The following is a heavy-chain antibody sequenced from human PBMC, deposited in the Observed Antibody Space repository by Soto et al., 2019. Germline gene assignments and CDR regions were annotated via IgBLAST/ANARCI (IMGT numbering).Heavy chain of an antibody. CDR2: IYYSGST. J-gene: IGHJ4*02. Sequence: PSETLSLTCTVSGGSISSGGYYWSWIRQHPGKGLEWIGYIYYSGSTYYNPSLKSRVTISVDTSKNQFSLKLSSVTAADTAAYYCARSGMITVGGDLDYFDYWGQGMLVTVSS. CDR3: ARSGMITVGGDLDYFDY. V-gene: IGHV4-31*03. D-gene: IGHD3-16*01. CDR1: GGSISSGGYY.